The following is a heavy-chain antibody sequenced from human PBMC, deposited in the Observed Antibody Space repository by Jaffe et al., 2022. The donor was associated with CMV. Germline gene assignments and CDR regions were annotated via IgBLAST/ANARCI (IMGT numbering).Heavy chain of an antibody. V-gene: IGHV4-59*08. J-gene: IGHJ4*02. Sequence: QVHLQESGPGLVKPSETLSLTCTVSAGSISNYYWSWIRQSPGKGLEWIGSIYYSGSTNYNPSLQSRVSMSVDTSKNQFSLKLTSVTASDTAVYYCARPKDCTSTSCWGFDSWGQGTLVTVSS. CDR1: AGSISNYY. CDR2: IYYSGST. CDR3: ARPKDCTSTSCWGFDS. D-gene: IGHD2-2*01.